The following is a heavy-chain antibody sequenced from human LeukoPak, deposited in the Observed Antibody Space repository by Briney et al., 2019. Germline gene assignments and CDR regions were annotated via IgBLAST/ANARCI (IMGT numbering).Heavy chain of an antibody. CDR3: AKELYTTSDFYYGIDV. V-gene: IGHV3-23*01. CDR2: ISGSGNGEGVS. D-gene: IGHD1-1*01. J-gene: IGHJ6*02. CDR1: GFTFSTYS. Sequence: GGSLRLSCAASGFTFSTYSMSWVRQAPGKGLEWVSTISGSGNGEGVSSYADSVKGRFTISRDNSMNTVFLQMESLRAADTALYFCAKELYTTSDFYYGIDVWGQGTTVTVSS.